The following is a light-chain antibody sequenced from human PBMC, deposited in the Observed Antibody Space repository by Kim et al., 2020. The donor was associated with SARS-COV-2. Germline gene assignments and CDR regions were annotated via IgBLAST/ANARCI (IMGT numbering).Light chain of an antibody. CDR2: DVS. Sequence: QSITISCTGTSSDVGGYNYVSWYQQHPGKAPKLMIYDVSKRPSGVSNRFSGSKSGNTASLTISGLQAEDEADYYCGSHTSTSSLRVFGGGTQLTVL. CDR1: SSDVGGYNY. J-gene: IGLJ2*01. V-gene: IGLV2-14*04. CDR3: GSHTSTSSLRV.